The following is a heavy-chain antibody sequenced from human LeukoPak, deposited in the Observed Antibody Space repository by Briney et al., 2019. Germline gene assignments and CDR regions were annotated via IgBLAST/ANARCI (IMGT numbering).Heavy chain of an antibody. CDR1: GGSISSGSYC. Sequence: SQTLSLTCTVSGGSISSGSYCWSWIRQPAGTGLEWIGRIYTSGSTNYNPSLKSRVTISVDTSKNQFSLKLSSVTAADTAVYYCARDTAMASPLYYYYYMDVWGKGTTVTISS. CDR2: IYTSGST. D-gene: IGHD5-18*01. V-gene: IGHV4-61*02. J-gene: IGHJ6*03. CDR3: ARDTAMASPLYYYYYMDV.